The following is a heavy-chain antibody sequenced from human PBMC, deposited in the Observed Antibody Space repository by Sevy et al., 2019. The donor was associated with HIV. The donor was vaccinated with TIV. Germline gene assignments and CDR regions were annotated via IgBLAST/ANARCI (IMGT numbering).Heavy chain of an antibody. Sequence: SETLSLTCAVSGGSINSNNWWSWVRQPPGKGLEWIGEIYHSGSINYNPSLKSRVTISVDKSKKQLSLKVNSVTAADTAVYYCAIRPWFRELGGGYFDYWGQGTLVTVSS. J-gene: IGHJ4*02. CDR3: AIRPWFRELGGGYFDY. CDR2: IYHSGSI. V-gene: IGHV4-4*02. CDR1: GGSINSNNW. D-gene: IGHD3-10*01.